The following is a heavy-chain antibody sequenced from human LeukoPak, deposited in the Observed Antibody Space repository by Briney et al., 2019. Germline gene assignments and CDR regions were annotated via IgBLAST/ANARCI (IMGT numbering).Heavy chain of an antibody. V-gene: IGHV4-38-2*02. CDR2: IYHSGST. D-gene: IGHD6-19*01. J-gene: IGHJ4*02. CDR3: ASSGYSSGWSDY. Sequence: SETLSLTCTVSGYSISSGYYWGWIRQPPGKGLEWIGSIYHSGSTYYNPSLKSRVTISVDTSKNQLSLKLSSVTAADTAVYYCASSGYSSGWSDYWGQGTLVTVSS. CDR1: GYSISSGYY.